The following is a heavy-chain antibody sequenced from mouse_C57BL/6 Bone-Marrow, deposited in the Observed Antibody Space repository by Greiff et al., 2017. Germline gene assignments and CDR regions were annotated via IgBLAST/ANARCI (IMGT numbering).Heavy chain of an antibody. D-gene: IGHD1-1*01. V-gene: IGHV1-72*01. CDR2: IDPNSGGT. CDR1: GYTFTSYW. CDR3: ARNYYGSSYNWYFDV. Sequence: VQLQQPGAELVKPGASVKLSCKASGYTFTSYWMHWVKQRPGRGLEWIGRIDPNSGGTKYNEKFKSKATLTVDKPTSTVYMQLSSLTSEDSVVYYCARNYYGSSYNWYFDVWGTGTTVTVSA. J-gene: IGHJ1*03.